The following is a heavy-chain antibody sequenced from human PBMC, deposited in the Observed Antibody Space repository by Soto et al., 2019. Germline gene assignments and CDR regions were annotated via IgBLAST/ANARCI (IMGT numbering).Heavy chain of an antibody. CDR3: TTDLYYDSSGYSLVDY. D-gene: IGHD3-22*01. V-gene: IGHV3-15*01. CDR1: GFTFSNAW. J-gene: IGHJ4*02. CDR2: IKSKTDGGTT. Sequence: PGGSLRLSCAASGFTFSNAWMSWVRQAPGKGLEWVGRIKSKTDGGTTDYAAPVKGRFTISRDDSKNTLYLQMNSLKTEDTAVYYCTTDLYYDSSGYSLVDYWGQGTLVTVSS.